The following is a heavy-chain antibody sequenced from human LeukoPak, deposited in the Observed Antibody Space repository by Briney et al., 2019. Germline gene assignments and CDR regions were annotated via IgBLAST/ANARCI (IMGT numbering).Heavy chain of an antibody. V-gene: IGHV1-69*01. CDR2: IIPIFGTA. CDR1: GGTFSSYA. D-gene: IGHD6-19*01. Sequence: SVKVSCKASGGTFSSYAIGWVRQAPGQGLEWMGGIIPIFGTANYAQKFQGRVTITADESTSTAYMELSSLRSEDTAVYYCASPQQWLGLYYYYGMDVWGQGTTVTVSS. J-gene: IGHJ6*02. CDR3: ASPQQWLGLYYYYGMDV.